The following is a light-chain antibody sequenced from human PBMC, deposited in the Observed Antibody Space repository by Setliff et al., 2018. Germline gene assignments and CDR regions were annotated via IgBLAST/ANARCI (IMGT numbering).Light chain of an antibody. J-gene: IGLJ1*01. CDR2: DVS. CDR1: SSDVGRYNF. CDR3: SSYTTSSTGV. Sequence: QSALAQPRSVSGSPGQSVTISCTGTSSDVGRYNFVSWYQQHPGKAPKLIIYDVSDRPSGVSHRFSGSKSGNTASLTISGLLAEDEADYYCSSYTTSSTGVFGTGTKVTVL. V-gene: IGLV2-14*01.